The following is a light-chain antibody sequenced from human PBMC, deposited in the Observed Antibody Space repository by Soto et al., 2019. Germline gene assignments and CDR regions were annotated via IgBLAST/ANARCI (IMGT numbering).Light chain of an antibody. CDR3: QSYDSSLSGYV. V-gene: IGLV1-40*01. Sequence: QSVLTQPPSVSGAPGQRVTISCTGSNSNIGAGYDVHWYQQLPGTAPKLLIYDNSNRPSGVPDRFSGSKSGTSASLAITGLQAEDEADYYCQSYDSSLSGYVFVTGTKLTVL. CDR2: DNS. CDR1: NSNIGAGYD. J-gene: IGLJ1*01.